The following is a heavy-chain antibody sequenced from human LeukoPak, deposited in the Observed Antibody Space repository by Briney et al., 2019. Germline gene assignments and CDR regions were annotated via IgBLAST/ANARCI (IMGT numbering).Heavy chain of an antibody. V-gene: IGHV1-69*04. CDR3: ARDRVTIFGVVTIGSFDY. CDR1: GGTFSSYA. D-gene: IGHD3-3*01. J-gene: IGHJ4*02. Sequence: ASVKVSCKASGGTFSSYAISWVRQAPGQGLEWMGRIIPILGIANYAQKFQGRVTITADKSTSTAYMELSSLRSEDTAVYYCARDRVTIFGVVTIGSFDYWGQGTLVTVSS. CDR2: IIPILGIA.